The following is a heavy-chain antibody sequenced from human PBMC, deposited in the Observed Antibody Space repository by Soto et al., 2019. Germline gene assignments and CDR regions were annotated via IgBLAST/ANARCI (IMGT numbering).Heavy chain of an antibody. V-gene: IGHV3-9*01. CDR2: ISWNSGAI. CDR1: GFTFDDYA. Sequence: EVQLVESGGGLVQPGRSLRLSCAASGFTFDDYAMHWVRQAPGRGLEWVSSISWNSGAIGYADSLMGRFTISRDNAKNSLYLQMNSLRPEDTALYYCAKDRHLIAAAAYGMDVWGQGTTVTVSS. CDR3: AKDRHLIAAAAYGMDV. D-gene: IGHD6-13*01. J-gene: IGHJ6*02.